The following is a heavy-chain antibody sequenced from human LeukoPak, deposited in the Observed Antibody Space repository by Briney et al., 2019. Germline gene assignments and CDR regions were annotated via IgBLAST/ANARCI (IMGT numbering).Heavy chain of an antibody. CDR3: VKDRRLDYSRFDC. Sequence: PGGSLRLSCSASGFTFNSYAMHWVHQAPGKGLEYVSGIRSNGGSTYYADSVKGRFTISRDNSKNTLYLQMSSLRAEDTAVYYCVKDRRLDYSRFDCWGQGTLVTVSS. CDR2: IRSNGGST. D-gene: IGHD2-15*01. V-gene: IGHV3-64D*06. CDR1: GFTFNSYA. J-gene: IGHJ4*02.